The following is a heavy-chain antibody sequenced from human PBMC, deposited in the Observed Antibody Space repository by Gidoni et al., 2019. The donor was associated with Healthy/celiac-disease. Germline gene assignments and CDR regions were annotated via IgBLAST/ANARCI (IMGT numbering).Heavy chain of an antibody. Sequence: QVQLVQSGAEVKKPGSSVKVSCKASGGTFSSYAISWVRQAPGQGLEWMGRIIPILGIANYAQKFQGRVTITADKSTSTAYMELSSLRSEDTAVYYCARERSGYCSGGSCYSGETWGQGTLVTVSS. V-gene: IGHV1-69*04. D-gene: IGHD2-15*01. CDR1: GGTFSSYA. CDR2: IIPILGIA. CDR3: ARERSGYCSGGSCYSGET. J-gene: IGHJ5*02.